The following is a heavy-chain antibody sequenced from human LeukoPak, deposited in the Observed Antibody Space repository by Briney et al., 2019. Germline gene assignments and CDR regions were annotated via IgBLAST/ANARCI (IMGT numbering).Heavy chain of an antibody. J-gene: IGHJ4*02. CDR2: IHYTGSP. CDR1: GVSITTYY. CDR3: AGASRWLSFDS. Sequence: PSETLSLTCTVSGVSITTYYWNWIRQTPGKGLEWIGHIHYTGSPNYNPSLKSRVIISIDTSNNHLSLELTSVTATDTVVYYCAGASRWLSFDSWGQGTLITVSS. D-gene: IGHD2-15*01. V-gene: IGHV4-59*01.